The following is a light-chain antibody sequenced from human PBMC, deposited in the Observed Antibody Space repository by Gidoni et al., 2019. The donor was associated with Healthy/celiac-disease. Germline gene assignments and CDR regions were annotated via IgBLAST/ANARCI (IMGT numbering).Light chain of an antibody. V-gene: IGKV1D-8*01. CDR1: QGISSY. J-gene: IGKJ3*01. Sequence: SGMTQSPSLLSASTGDRVTISCRMSQGISSYLAWYQQKPGKAPELLLYAASPLQSGVPSRFPGSVSGPDFTLTLSCLQSADFSPYYCQQYYSFPITFGPGTKVDIK. CDR2: AAS. CDR3: QQYYSFPIT.